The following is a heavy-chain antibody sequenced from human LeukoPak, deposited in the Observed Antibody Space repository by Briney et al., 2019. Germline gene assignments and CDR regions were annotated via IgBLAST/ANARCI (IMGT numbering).Heavy chain of an antibody. CDR3: AKDLKITFGGGLDY. CDR2: ISYGGSNK. CDR1: GLTLGSYG. D-gene: IGHD3-16*01. Sequence: GGSDRLSCAASGLTLGSYGMHWVSQDPGKGLEWVAVISYGGSNKYYAGSVKGRFTIARDKYKSTPYLQMNSLRAEDTAVYYCAKDLKITFGGGLDYCGQGTLVTVSS. V-gene: IGHV3-30*18. J-gene: IGHJ4*02.